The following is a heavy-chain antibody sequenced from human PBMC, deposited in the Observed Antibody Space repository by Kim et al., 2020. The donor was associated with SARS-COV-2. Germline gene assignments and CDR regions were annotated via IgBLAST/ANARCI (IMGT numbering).Heavy chain of an antibody. CDR3: AKPGVNYGLDY. CDR2: ISYDGSNK. Sequence: GGSLRLSCAASGFTFSSYGMHWVRQAPGKGLEWVAVISYDGSNKYYADSVKVRFTISRDNSKNTLYLQMNSLRAEDTAVYYCAKPGVNYGLDYWGQGTLVTVSS. D-gene: IGHD1-7*01. CDR1: GFTFSSYG. J-gene: IGHJ4*02. V-gene: IGHV3-30*18.